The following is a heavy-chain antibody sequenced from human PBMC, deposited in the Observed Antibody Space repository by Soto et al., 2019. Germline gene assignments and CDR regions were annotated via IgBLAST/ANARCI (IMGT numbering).Heavy chain of an antibody. J-gene: IGHJ3*02. V-gene: IGHV3-64*01. Sequence: SLRLSCAASGFTFSSYAMHWVRQAPGKALECISAISTNGDSKYYPNSGKGRFTVSRDNSKNTLYLQMDSLGADDMAVYYCVRDYRFCNGGSCETWSGGFDIGGNEIMVT. CDR2: ISTNGDSK. CDR3: VRDYRFCNGGSCETWSGGFDI. D-gene: IGHD2-15*01. CDR1: GFTFSSYA.